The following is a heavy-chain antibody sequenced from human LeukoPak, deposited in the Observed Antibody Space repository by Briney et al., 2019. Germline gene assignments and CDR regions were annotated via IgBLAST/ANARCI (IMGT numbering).Heavy chain of an antibody. CDR3: ARDPAAGTDFDY. CDR1: GFTLSSYA. CDR2: ISGSGGST. Sequence: PGGSLRLSCAASGFTLSSYAMSWVRQAPGKGLEWVSAISGSGGSTYYADSVKGRFTISRDNSKNTLYLQMNSLRAEDTAVYYCARDPAAGTDFDYWGQGTLVTVSS. J-gene: IGHJ4*02. D-gene: IGHD6-13*01. V-gene: IGHV3-23*01.